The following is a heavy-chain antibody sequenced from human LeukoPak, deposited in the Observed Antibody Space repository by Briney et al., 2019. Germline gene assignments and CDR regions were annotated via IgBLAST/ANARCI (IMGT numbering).Heavy chain of an antibody. D-gene: IGHD3-10*01. V-gene: IGHV3-30*03. CDR2: ISYDGRNK. J-gene: IGHJ6*04. CDR1: GFTFSDYY. Sequence: PGGSLRLSCAASGFTFSDYYMDWVRQAPGKGLEWMSVISYDGRNKLFAESVKGRFTISRDNSKNTVYLEMNSLRGEDTAVYYCARGAQGLWFGDPGDVWGKGTTVTVSS. CDR3: ARGAQGLWFGDPGDV.